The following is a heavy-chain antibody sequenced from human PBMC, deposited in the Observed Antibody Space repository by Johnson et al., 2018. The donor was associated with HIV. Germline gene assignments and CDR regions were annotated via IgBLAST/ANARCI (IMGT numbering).Heavy chain of an antibody. V-gene: IGHV3-30*04. D-gene: IGHD5-12*01. CDR3: ARGRKDIEAADGLDNDGFDM. CDR1: GFTFSSYA. J-gene: IGHJ3*02. Sequence: QVQLVESGGGVVQPGRSLRLSCAASGFTFSSYAMHWVRQAPGKGLEWVAVISYDGNNKYYGDPVKGRFTISRANSKDTLYLQMDSLRVEDSALYYCARGRKDIEAADGLDNDGFDMWGQGTLVTVSS. CDR2: ISYDGNNK.